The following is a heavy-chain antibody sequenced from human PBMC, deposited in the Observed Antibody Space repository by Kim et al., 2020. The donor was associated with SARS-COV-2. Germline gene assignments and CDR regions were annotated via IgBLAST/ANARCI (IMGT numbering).Heavy chain of an antibody. V-gene: IGHV3-23*01. CDR1: GFTFSSYA. D-gene: IGHD3-22*01. Sequence: GGSLRLSCAASGFTFSSYAMSWVRQAPGKGLEWVSAISGSGGSTYYADSVKGRFTISRDNSKNTLYLQMNSLRAEDTAVYYCASITYYYDSSGSSVLGYFDYWGQGTLVTVSS. CDR2: ISGSGGST. CDR3: ASITYYYDSSGSSVLGYFDY. J-gene: IGHJ4*02.